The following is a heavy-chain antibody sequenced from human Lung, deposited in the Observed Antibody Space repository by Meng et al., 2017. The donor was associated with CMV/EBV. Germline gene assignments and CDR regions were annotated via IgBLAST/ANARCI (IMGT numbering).Heavy chain of an antibody. J-gene: IGHJ4*02. V-gene: IGHV3-53*01. Sequence: GGSLRLSCVVSGFSVRNNYMNWVRQAPGKGLEWVSIIYSGGSISYADPVKGRFTISRDNSKNTLYLQMNNLRAEDTAVYYCARDLRRYFDYWGQGTEVTVS. CDR3: ARDLRRYFDY. CDR1: GFSVRNNY. CDR2: IYSGGSI.